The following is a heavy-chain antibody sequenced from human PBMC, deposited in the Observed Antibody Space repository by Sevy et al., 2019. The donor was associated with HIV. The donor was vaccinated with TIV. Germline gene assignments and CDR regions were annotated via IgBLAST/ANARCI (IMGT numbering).Heavy chain of an antibody. J-gene: IGHJ6*02. CDR2: IYYSGST. V-gene: IGHV4-59*01. CDR1: GGSISSYY. D-gene: IGHD4-4*01. Sequence: SETLSLTCTVSGGSISSYYWSWIRQPPGKGLEWIGYIYYSGSTNYNPSLKSRVTISVDTSKIQFSLKLSSVTAAYTAVYYCARDRGGSKSTPHYYYYGMDVWGQGTTVTVSS. CDR3: ARDRGGSKSTPHYYYYGMDV.